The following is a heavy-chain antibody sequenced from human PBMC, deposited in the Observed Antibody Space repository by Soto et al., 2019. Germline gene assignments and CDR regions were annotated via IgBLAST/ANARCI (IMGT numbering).Heavy chain of an antibody. D-gene: IGHD4-17*01. J-gene: IGHJ5*02. CDR1: GYTFTSYA. Sequence: QVQLVQSGAEVKKPGASVKVSCKASGYTFTSYAMHWVRQAPGQRLEWMGWINAGNGNTKYSQKFQGRVTITRDTSASTAYIELSSLRSEDTAVYYCARAQDYGDYVGWFAPWGQGTLVTVSS. CDR2: INAGNGNT. V-gene: IGHV1-3*01. CDR3: ARAQDYGDYVGWFAP.